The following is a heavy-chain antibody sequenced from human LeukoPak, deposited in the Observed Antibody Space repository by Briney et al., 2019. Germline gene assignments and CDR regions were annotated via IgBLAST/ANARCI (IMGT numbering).Heavy chain of an antibody. CDR2: ISGSGDST. V-gene: IGHV3-23*01. Sequence: PGGSLRLSCAASGFPFSNYGMSWLRQAPGKGLEWVSAISGSGDSTNYADSVKGRFTISTDNSKNTLYLQMNSLRAEDTAVYYCAKTYAFDIWGQGTLVTVSS. CDR3: AKTYAFDI. J-gene: IGHJ3*02. CDR1: GFPFSNYG.